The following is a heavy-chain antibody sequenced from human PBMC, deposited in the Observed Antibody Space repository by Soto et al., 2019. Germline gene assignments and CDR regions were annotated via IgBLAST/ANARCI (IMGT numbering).Heavy chain of an antibody. CDR2: IYFPGNT. V-gene: IGHV4-39*01. CDR3: ARLEGLATSSYYFDF. D-gene: IGHD6-6*01. Sequence: QLQLQESGPGLVKPSETLSLTCSVYGDSINSDKYYWGWIRQPPGKGLEWIGSIYFPGNTYYNPSLQHRVTISLVKYKSQSSLKLNSVTAGDSAVYFCARLEGLATSSYYFDFWGQGALVTVSS. CDR1: GDSINSDKYY. J-gene: IGHJ4*02.